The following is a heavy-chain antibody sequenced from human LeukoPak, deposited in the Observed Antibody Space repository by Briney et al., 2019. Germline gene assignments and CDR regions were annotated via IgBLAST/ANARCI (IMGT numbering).Heavy chain of an antibody. CDR1: GYTFTSYG. D-gene: IGHD2-15*01. V-gene: IGHV1-18*01. CDR2: ISAYNGNT. Sequence: ASVKVSCKASGYTFTSYGISWVRQAPGQGLEWMGWISAYNGNTNYAQKLQGRVTMTTDTSTSTAYMELRSLRSDDTAVYYCARGYCSGGSCYSEYYYYYGMDVWGQGTTVTVSS. J-gene: IGHJ6*02. CDR3: ARGYCSGGSCYSEYYYYYGMDV.